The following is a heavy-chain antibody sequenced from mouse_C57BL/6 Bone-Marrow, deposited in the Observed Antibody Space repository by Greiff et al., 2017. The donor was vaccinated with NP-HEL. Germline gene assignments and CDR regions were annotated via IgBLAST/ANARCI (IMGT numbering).Heavy chain of an antibody. CDR2: INPNNGGT. CDR3: ARYDYARDAAMDY. J-gene: IGHJ4*01. CDR1: GYTFTDYN. D-gene: IGHD2-4*01. Sequence: VQLQQSGPELVKPGASVKIPCKASGYTFTDYNMDWVKQSHGKSLEWIGDINPNNGGTIYNQKFKGKATLTVDKSSSTAYMELRSLTSEDTAVYYCARYDYARDAAMDYWGQGTSVTVSS. V-gene: IGHV1-18*01.